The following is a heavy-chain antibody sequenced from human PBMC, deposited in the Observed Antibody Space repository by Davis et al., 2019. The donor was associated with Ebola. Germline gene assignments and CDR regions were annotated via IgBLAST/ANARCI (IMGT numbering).Heavy chain of an antibody. CDR1: GYSFTSKW. CDR2: IYPGDSDT. J-gene: IGHJ4*02. CDR3: VRRDFYGSGSYFDY. Sequence: GESLKISCKTSGYSFTSKWIGWVRQMPGEGLEWMWIIYPGDSDTRYSPSFQGQVTISADKSISTTYLQWTSLKASYTAMYYCVRRDFYGSGSYFDYWGRGTLVTVSS. V-gene: IGHV5-51*01. D-gene: IGHD3-10*01.